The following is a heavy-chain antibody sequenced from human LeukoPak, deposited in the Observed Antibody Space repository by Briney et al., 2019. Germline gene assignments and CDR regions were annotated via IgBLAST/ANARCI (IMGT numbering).Heavy chain of an antibody. CDR2: ISSSSSYI. D-gene: IGHD3-10*01. J-gene: IGHJ6*02. CDR1: GFTFSSYS. Sequence: GGSLRLSCAASGFTFSSYSMNWVRQAPGKGLEWVSSISSSSSYIYYADSVKGRFTISRDNAKNSLYLQMNSQRAEDTAVYYCARGVLGMVRGVIGYYYGMDVWGQGTTVTVSS. V-gene: IGHV3-21*01. CDR3: ARGVLGMVRGVIGYYYGMDV.